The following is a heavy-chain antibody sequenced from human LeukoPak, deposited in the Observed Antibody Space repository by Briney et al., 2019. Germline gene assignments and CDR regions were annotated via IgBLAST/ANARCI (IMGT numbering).Heavy chain of an antibody. CDR1: GFTFSSYG. Sequence: GGPLRLSCAASGFTFSSYGMHWVRQAPGKGLEWVAVISYDGSNKYYADSVKGRFTISRDNSKNTLYLQMNSLRAEDTAVHYCATSGYSYRGFGYWGQGTLVTVSS. CDR3: ATSGYSYRGFGY. V-gene: IGHV3-30*03. D-gene: IGHD5-18*01. CDR2: ISYDGSNK. J-gene: IGHJ4*02.